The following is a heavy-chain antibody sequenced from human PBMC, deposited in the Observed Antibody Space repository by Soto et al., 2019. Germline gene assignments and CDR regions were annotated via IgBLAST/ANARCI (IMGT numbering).Heavy chain of an antibody. D-gene: IGHD6-13*01. CDR3: AIRYSSSWYPDNNWFDP. Sequence: ASVEVSCKASGYTFTSCGISWVRQAPGEGLEWMGWISAYNGNTNYAQKLQGRVTMTTDTSTSTAYMELRSLRSDDTAVYYCAIRYSSSWYPDNNWFDPWGQGTLVTVSS. CDR1: GYTFTSCG. V-gene: IGHV1-18*04. J-gene: IGHJ5*02. CDR2: ISAYNGNT.